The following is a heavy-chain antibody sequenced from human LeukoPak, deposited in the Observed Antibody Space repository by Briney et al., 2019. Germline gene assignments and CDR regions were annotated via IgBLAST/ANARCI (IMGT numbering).Heavy chain of an antibody. J-gene: IGHJ4*02. D-gene: IGHD2-21*02. V-gene: IGHV5-51*01. CDR1: GHSFHSRW. CDR2: IYPSDSDT. CDR3: ARRGDSDFRID. Sequence: GESLKISCEGPGHSFHSRWIGWVRQMPGKGLEWMGIIYPSDSDTRYSSPFQGQVTISADKSISTAYLQWNSLEASDSAIYYCARRGDSDFRIDWGQGTLVTVSS.